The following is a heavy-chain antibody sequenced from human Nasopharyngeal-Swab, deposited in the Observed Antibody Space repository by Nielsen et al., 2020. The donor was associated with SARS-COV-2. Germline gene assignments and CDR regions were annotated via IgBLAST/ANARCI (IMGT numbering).Heavy chain of an antibody. CDR3: ARIRRQQLANGVGWFDP. J-gene: IGHJ5*02. Sequence: SGPTLVKPTQTLTLTCTFSGFSLSASGMCVSWIRQPPGKALEWLALIDWDDDKYYSTSLKTRLTISKDTSKNQVVLTMTNMDPEDTATYYCARIRRQQLANGVGWFDPWGQGTLVTVSS. D-gene: IGHD6-13*01. V-gene: IGHV2-70*01. CDR2: IDWDDDK. CDR1: GFSLSASGMC.